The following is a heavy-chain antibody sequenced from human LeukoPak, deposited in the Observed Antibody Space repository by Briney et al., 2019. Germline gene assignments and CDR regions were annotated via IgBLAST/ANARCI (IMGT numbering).Heavy chain of an antibody. J-gene: IGHJ6*02. D-gene: IGHD5-18*01. CDR1: GFTVSSNY. CDR3: ARAALALPGGIDV. V-gene: IGHV3-53*01. CDR2: IYSGGST. Sequence: GGSLRLSCAASGFTVSSNYMSWVRQAPGKGLEWVSVIYSGGSTYYADSVKGRFTISRDNSKNTLYLQMNSLRAEDTAVYYCARAALALPGGIDVWGQGTTVTVSS.